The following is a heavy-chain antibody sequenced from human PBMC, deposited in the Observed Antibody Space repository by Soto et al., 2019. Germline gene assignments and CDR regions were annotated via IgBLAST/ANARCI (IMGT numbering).Heavy chain of an antibody. D-gene: IGHD2-2*01. CDR2: ISGGGDRT. CDR3: ARKVLGSTSRPDWWYFDL. CDR1: GFTFINYA. Sequence: GGSLRLSCVGSGFTFINYAMNWVRQTPGKGLEWVSGISGGGDRTFDADSVKDRFTISRDNSKNTVNLQMNSLRADDTAVYYCARKVLGSTSRPDWWYFDLWGRGTLVTVSS. V-gene: IGHV3-23*01. J-gene: IGHJ2*01.